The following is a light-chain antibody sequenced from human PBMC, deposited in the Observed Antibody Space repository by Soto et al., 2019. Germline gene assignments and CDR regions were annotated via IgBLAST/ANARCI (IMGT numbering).Light chain of an antibody. CDR2: SSS. J-gene: IGKJ2*01. CDR1: QTIGTY. CDR3: QQSYNPPVT. Sequence: DIQLSQSPSSLYASVGDRVSVTCRASQTIGTYLNWYQHKLGTAPKLLIYSSSTLQTGVPSRFSGSGSGTDFTLTINSLQPEDSATYYCQQSYNPPVTFGQGTNLE. V-gene: IGKV1-39*01.